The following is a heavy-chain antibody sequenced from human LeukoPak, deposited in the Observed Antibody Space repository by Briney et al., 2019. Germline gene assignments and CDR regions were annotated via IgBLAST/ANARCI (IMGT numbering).Heavy chain of an antibody. Sequence: GGSLRLSCAASGFTVSSNYMSWVRQAPGKGLEWVSVIYSGGSTYYADSVKGRFTISRDNSKNTLYLQINSLRAEDTAVYYCARDYGVSEYFQHWGQGTLVTVSS. J-gene: IGHJ1*01. CDR3: ARDYGVSEYFQH. D-gene: IGHD4-17*01. CDR1: GFTVSSNY. CDR2: IYSGGST. V-gene: IGHV3-66*01.